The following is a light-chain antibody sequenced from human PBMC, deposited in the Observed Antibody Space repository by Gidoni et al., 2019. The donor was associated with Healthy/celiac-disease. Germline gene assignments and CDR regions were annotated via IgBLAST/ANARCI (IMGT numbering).Light chain of an antibody. CDR1: QSVSSSY. CDR3: PQYGSSPIT. CDR2: GAS. J-gene: IGKJ5*01. Sequence: ESVLTQSPGPLSLSPGERATLSSRARQSVSSSYLAWYQQKPGQAPRLLIYGASSRATGIPDRFSGSGSGTDFTLPISRLEPEDFAVYYCPQYGSSPITFGQGTRLEIK. V-gene: IGKV3-20*01.